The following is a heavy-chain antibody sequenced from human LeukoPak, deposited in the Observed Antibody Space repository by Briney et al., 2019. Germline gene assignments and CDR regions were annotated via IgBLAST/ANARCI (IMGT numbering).Heavy chain of an antibody. V-gene: IGHV4-61*02. J-gene: IGHJ3*02. D-gene: IGHD3-22*01. CDR2: IYTSGST. Sequence: SETLSLTCTVSGGSISSGDYYWSWIRQPAGKGLEWIGRIYTSGSTNYNPSLKSRVTMSVDTSKNQFSLKLSSVTAADTAVYYCARVYYYDAFDIWGQGTMVTVSS. CDR3: ARVYYYDAFDI. CDR1: GGSISSGDYY.